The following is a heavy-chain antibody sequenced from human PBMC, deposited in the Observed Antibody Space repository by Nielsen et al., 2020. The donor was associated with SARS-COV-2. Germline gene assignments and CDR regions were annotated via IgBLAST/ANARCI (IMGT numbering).Heavy chain of an antibody. CDR1: GFSLSTSGMC. CDR3: ARISSPYYYYYMDV. Sequence: SGPTLVKPTQTLTLTCTFSGFSLSTSGMCVSWIRQPLGKALEWLALIDWDDDKYYSTSLKTRLTISKDTSKNQVVLTMTNMDPVDTATYYCARISSPYYYYYMDVWGKGTTVTVSS. D-gene: IGHD6-6*01. V-gene: IGHV2-70*01. CDR2: IDWDDDK. J-gene: IGHJ6*03.